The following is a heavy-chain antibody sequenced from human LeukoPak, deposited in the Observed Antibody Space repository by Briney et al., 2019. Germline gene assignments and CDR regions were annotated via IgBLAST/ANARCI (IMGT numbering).Heavy chain of an antibody. CDR2: ILYDDGSYK. D-gene: IGHD5-12*01. J-gene: IGHJ4*02. V-gene: IGHV3-30*04. CDR1: GFTFSTYA. Sequence: GGSLRLSCAASGFTFSTYAMHWVRQAPGKGLEWVAVILYDDGSYKNYADSVKGRFTISRDKSKNTLYLQMSSLRTEDTAVYYCARDNILATFSFDYWGQGTLVTVSS. CDR3: ARDNILATFSFDY.